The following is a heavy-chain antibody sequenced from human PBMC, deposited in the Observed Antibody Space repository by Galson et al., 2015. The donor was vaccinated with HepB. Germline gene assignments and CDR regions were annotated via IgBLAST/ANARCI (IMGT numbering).Heavy chain of an antibody. J-gene: IGHJ4*02. CDR3: TRERGDSSGYYYPHFDY. D-gene: IGHD3-22*01. CDR2: IRSKANSYAT. V-gene: IGHV3-73*01. Sequence: SLRLSCAASGFTFSGSAMHWVRQASGKGLEWVGRIRSKANSYATAYAASVKGRFTISRDDSKNTAYLQMNSLKTEDTAVYYCTRERGDSSGYYYPHFDYRGQGTLVTVSS. CDR1: GFTFSGSA.